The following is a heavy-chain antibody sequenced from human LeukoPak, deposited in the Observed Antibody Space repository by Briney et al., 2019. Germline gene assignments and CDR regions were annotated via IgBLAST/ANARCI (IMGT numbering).Heavy chain of an antibody. J-gene: IGHJ4*02. Sequence: GGSLRLSCAASEFSVGSNYMTWVRQAPGKGLEWVAFIRYDGSNKYYADSVKGRITISRDNSKNTLYLQMNSLRTEDTAVYYCAKDWDDYYGSGSTFDYWGQGTQVTVSS. CDR1: EFSVGSNY. CDR3: AKDWDDYYGSGSTFDY. V-gene: IGHV3-30*02. D-gene: IGHD3-10*01. CDR2: IRYDGSNK.